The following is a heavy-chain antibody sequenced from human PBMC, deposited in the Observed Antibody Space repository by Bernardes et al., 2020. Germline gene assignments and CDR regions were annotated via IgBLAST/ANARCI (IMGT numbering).Heavy chain of an antibody. J-gene: IGHJ4*02. D-gene: IGHD3-10*01. CDR3: AGDRGWRNSAQGIDY. CDR2: MYLGGST. CDR1: GTSIRTYY. V-gene: IGHV4-4*07. Sequence: SETLSLTCTVSGTSIRTYYWSWIRQSAGKGLEYIGRMYLGGSTNYNPSLKSRVTMSVDTSKNQFSLKLNSMTAADTAVYYCAGDRGWRNSAQGIDYWGQGTLVSVSS.